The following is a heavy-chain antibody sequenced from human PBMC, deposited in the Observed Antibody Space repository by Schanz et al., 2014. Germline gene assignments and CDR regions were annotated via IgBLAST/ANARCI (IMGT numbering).Heavy chain of an antibody. CDR2: IGTSGGT. V-gene: IGHV3-23*01. CDR3: VRDELLWFGEVLSLDY. Sequence: EVQLLESGGGLVQPGGSLRLSCAASGFTFSAYAMSWVRQAPGKGLEWVSTIGTSGGTNYAESVKGRFTISRDNSKNTLYLQMNSLRAEDTALYYCVRDELLWFGEVLSLDYWGQGALVTVSS. D-gene: IGHD3-10*01. CDR1: GFTFSAYA. J-gene: IGHJ4*02.